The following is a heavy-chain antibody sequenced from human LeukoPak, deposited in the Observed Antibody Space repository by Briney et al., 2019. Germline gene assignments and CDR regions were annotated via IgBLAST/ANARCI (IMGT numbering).Heavy chain of an antibody. CDR1: GFSLSTSGVG. CDR3: ARVYGSGSYYDY. D-gene: IGHD3-10*01. V-gene: IGHV2-5*02. CDR2: IYWDDDK. J-gene: IGHJ4*02. Sequence: SGPTLVKPTQTLTLTCTFSGFSLSTSGVGVGWIREPPGKALEWLALIYWDDDKRYSPSLKSRLTITKDTSKNQVVLTMTNMDPVDTATYYCARVYGSGSYYDYWGQGTLVTVSS.